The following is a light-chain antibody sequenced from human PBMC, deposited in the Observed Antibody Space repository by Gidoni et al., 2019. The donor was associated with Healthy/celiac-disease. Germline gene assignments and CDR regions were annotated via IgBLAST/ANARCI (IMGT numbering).Light chain of an antibody. CDR3: LQDYNYPLT. CDR2: AAS. J-gene: IGKJ4*01. V-gene: IGKV1-6*01. CDR1: QGIRNE. Sequence: AIQMTQSPSSLSASVVDRVTITCRASQGIRNELGWYQQKPGNAPKLLIYAASSLQSGVPSRFSGSGSCTDFTLIISSLQPEDFATYYCLQDYNYPLTFGGGTKVEIK.